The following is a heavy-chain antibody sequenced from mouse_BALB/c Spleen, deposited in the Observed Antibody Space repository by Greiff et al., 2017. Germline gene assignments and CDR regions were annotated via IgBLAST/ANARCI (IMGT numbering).Heavy chain of an antibody. V-gene: IGHV14-4*02. Sequence: EVQLQQSGAELVRSGASVKLSCTASGFNIKDYYMHWVKQRPEQGLEWIGWIDPENGDTEYAPKFQGKATMTADTSSNTAYLQLSSLTSEDTAVYYCNAYYGSSPAYWGQGTLVTVSA. CDR1: GFNIKDYY. J-gene: IGHJ3*01. CDR3: NAYYGSSPAY. D-gene: IGHD1-1*01. CDR2: IDPENGDT.